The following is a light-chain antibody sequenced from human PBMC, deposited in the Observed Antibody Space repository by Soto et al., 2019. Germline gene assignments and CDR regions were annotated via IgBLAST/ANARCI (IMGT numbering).Light chain of an antibody. CDR3: SSFTSSETWV. CDR2: EVS. Sequence: QSALTQPASVSGSPGQSITISCTGTSSDVGAYNSVCWHQQHPGKAPKLMIYEVSKRPSGVSDRFSASTSGNTASLTISGLHADDEADYYCSSFTSSETWVFGRGAKLTV. V-gene: IGLV2-14*01. J-gene: IGLJ3*02. CDR1: SSDVGAYNS.